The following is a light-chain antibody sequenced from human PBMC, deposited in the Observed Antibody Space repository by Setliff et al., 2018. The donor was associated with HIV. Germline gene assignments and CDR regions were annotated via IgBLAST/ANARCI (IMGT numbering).Light chain of an antibody. J-gene: IGLJ1*01. Sequence: QSALAQPPSASGSPGQSVTISCTGSSSDIGRYNFVSWYQQHPAKAPRLIIFDVSARPSGVPDRFSGSKSDNTASLTISGLQIDDEADYFGSSYAGDNYLSFGSGTKGTV. CDR2: DVS. V-gene: IGLV2-8*01. CDR1: SSDIGRYNF. CDR3: SSYAGDNYLS.